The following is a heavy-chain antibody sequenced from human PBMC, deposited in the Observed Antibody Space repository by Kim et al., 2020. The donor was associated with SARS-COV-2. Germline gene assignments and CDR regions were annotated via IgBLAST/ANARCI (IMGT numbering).Heavy chain of an antibody. J-gene: IGHJ4*02. CDR3: AKDRSAAGTGGFDY. Sequence: GGSLRLSCAASGFTFDDYAMHWVRQAPGKGLEWVSGISWNSGSIGYADSVKGRFSISRDNAKNSLYLQMNSLRAEDTALYYCAKDRSAAGTGGFDYWGQGTPGTVSS. D-gene: IGHD6-19*01. CDR1: GFTFDDYA. CDR2: ISWNSGSI. V-gene: IGHV3-9*01.